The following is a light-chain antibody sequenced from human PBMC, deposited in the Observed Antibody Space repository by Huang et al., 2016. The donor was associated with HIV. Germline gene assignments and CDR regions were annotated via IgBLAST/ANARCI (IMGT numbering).Light chain of an antibody. Sequence: EIVLTQSPATLSLSPGERATLSCRASQSISTYLAWYQRRPGQSPRLLLYDASKRAVDGPPRFSGRGSEADFTLTISSLGPEDFAVYFCQQRSEWLTCSGGTRVDI. J-gene: IGKJ4*01. CDR3: QQRSEWLT. V-gene: IGKV3-11*01. CDR1: QSISTY. CDR2: DAS.